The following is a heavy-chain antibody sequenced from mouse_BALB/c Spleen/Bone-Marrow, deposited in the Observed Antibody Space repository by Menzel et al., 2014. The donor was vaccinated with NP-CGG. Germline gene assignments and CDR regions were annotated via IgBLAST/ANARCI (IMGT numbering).Heavy chain of an antibody. D-gene: IGHD1-1*01. V-gene: IGHV1-9*01. Sequence: VQLQQSGAELMKPGASVKISCKATGYTFSSYWIEWVKQRPGYGLEWIGEIVPGSGSTNYNEKFKGKATFTADTSSNTACMQLSSLTSEDSAVYYCAREDGLWYFDVWGAGTTVTVPS. CDR2: IVPGSGST. CDR3: AREDGLWYFDV. J-gene: IGHJ1*01. CDR1: GYTFSSYW.